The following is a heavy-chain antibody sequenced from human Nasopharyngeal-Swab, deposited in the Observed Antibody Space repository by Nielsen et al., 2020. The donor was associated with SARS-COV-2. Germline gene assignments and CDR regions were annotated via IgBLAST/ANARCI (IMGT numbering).Heavy chain of an antibody. D-gene: IGHD2-21*02. CDR3: ARGEHIVVMTAKYGMDV. J-gene: IGHJ6*02. CDR2: IYPGDSDT. V-gene: IGHV5-51*01. Sequence: VRQMPGKGLEWMGIIYPGDSDTRYSPSFQGQVTISADKSISTAYLQWSSLKASDTAMYYCARGEHIVVMTAKYGMDVWGQGTTVTAP.